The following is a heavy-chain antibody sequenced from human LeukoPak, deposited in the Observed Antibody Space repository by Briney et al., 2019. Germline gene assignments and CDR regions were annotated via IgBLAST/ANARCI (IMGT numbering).Heavy chain of an antibody. CDR3: ARVSGPGMNEYYHL. CDR2: INDDGSFR. V-gene: IGHV3-74*01. Sequence: PGGSLRLSYAASGITFSGAWMHWVRQAPGKGRVWVSRINDDGSFRRYASSVKGRFTISRDNAKNTLFLQMDSLRAEDTAVYYCARVSGPGMNEYYHLWGQGTLVTVSS. J-gene: IGHJ1*01. CDR1: GITFSGAW. D-gene: IGHD3-10*01.